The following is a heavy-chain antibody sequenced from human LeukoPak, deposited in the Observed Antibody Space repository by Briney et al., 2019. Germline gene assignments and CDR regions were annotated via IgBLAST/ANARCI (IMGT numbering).Heavy chain of an antibody. CDR3: ARGKYCSSTSCIGDYFDP. CDR2: ISYYGTNK. J-gene: IGHJ5*02. D-gene: IGHD2-2*01. V-gene: IGHV3-30*03. CDR1: GFTFNSYG. Sequence: GRSLRLSCAASGFTFNSYGMHWVRQAPGKGLEWVAVISYYGTNKYYAASVKGRFTISRDNSKNTLYLQMNSLRAEDTAVYYCARGKYCSSTSCIGDYFDPWGQGTLVTVSS.